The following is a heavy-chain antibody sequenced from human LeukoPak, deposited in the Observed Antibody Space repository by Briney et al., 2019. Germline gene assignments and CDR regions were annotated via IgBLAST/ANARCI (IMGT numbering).Heavy chain of an antibody. Sequence: SETLSLTCTVSGGSISSYYWSWVRQPPGKGLEWIGYIYYSGSTNYNPSLKSRVTMSVDTSKNQFSLKLSSVTAADTAVYYCARDRDYFDSGGAFDIWGQGTMVTVSS. CDR2: IYYSGST. V-gene: IGHV4-59*01. D-gene: IGHD3-22*01. CDR3: ARDRDYFDSGGAFDI. J-gene: IGHJ3*02. CDR1: GGSISSYY.